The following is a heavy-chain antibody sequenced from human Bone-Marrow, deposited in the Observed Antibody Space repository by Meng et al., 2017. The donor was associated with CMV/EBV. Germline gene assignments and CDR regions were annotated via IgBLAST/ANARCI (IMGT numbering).Heavy chain of an antibody. CDR3: ASVGACSSTSCYTSPYGMDV. D-gene: IGHD2-2*02. Sequence: GESLKISCAASGFTVGSYWMHWVSQAPGKGLVCVSRINSDGSSTSYADSVKGRFTISRDNAKNKLYLQMNSLRAEDTAVYYCASVGACSSTSCYTSPYGMDVWGQGTTVTVSS. J-gene: IGHJ6*02. V-gene: IGHV3-74*01. CDR1: GFTVGSYW. CDR2: INSDGSST.